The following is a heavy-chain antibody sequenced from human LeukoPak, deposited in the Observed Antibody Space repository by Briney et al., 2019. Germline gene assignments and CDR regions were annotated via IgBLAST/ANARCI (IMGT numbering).Heavy chain of an antibody. CDR2: IYYSGST. Sequence: PSETLSLTCTVSGGSISSSSYYWGWIRQPPGKGLEWIGSIYYSGSTYYNPSLKSRVTISVDTSKNQFSLKLSSVTAADTAVYYCARDLASSGWFDYWGQGTPVTVSS. CDR1: GGSISSSSYY. J-gene: IGHJ4*02. V-gene: IGHV4-39*07. D-gene: IGHD6-19*01. CDR3: ARDLASSGWFDY.